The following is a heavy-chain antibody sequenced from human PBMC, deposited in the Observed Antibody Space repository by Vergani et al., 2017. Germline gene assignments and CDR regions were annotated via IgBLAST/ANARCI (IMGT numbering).Heavy chain of an antibody. CDR3: ARSSAGYNRVFYP. CDR2: VLFDSSNI. Sequence: QVRLVESGGGVVQPGKSLRLSCAASGFTFSPFAFHWVRQAPGKGLEWVAVVLFDSSNIFYADSVKGRFTISRDNSKNTLYLQMSSLRAEDTAVYHCARSSAGYNRVFYPWGHGTLVTVSS. D-gene: IGHD3-9*01. CDR1: GFTFSPFA. V-gene: IGHV3-30*15. J-gene: IGHJ5*02.